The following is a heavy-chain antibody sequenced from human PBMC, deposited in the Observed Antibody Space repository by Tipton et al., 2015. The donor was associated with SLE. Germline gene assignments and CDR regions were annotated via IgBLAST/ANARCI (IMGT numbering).Heavy chain of an antibody. V-gene: IGHV4-39*07. CDR2: IYYSGSP. CDR3: ARLGIAVAGPTDY. J-gene: IGHJ4*02. Sequence: TLSLTCTVSGGSISSSSYYWGWIRQPPGKGLEWIGSIYYSGSPYYNPSLKSQVTISVDTSKNQFSLKLSSVTAADTAVYYCARLGIAVAGPTDYWGQGTLVTVSS. CDR1: GGSISSSSYY. D-gene: IGHD6-19*01.